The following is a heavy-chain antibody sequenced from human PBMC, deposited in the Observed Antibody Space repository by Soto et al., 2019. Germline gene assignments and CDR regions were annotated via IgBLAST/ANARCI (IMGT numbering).Heavy chain of an antibody. V-gene: IGHV4-39*01. CDR1: GCSISSSSYY. J-gene: IGHJ6*03. CDR2: IYYSGST. D-gene: IGHD5-12*01. Sequence: SETLSLTCTVSGCSISSSSYYWGWIRQPPGKGLEWIGSIYYSGSTYYNPSLKSRVTISVDTSKNQFSLKLSSVTAADTAVYYCARHSGYDNYYYYYMDVWGKGTTVTVSS. CDR3: ARHSGYDNYYYYYMDV.